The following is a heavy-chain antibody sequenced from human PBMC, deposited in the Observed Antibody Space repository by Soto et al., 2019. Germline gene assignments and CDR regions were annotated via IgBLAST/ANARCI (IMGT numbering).Heavy chain of an antibody. V-gene: IGHV1-8*01. D-gene: IGHD6-6*01. CDR3: ARGVLSGYV. CDR2: MNPNSGNT. CDR1: GYTFTSYD. Sequence: QVQLVQSGAEVKKPGASVKVSCKASGYTFTSYDINWVRQATGQGLEWMGWMNPNSGNTDYAQKFQDRDTMTRHTSMSTVSMELSSLRSEDTAVYYCARGVLSGYVWGQGTTVTVSS. J-gene: IGHJ6*02.